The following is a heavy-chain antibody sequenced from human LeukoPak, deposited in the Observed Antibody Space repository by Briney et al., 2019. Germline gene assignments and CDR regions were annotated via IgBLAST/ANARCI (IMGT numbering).Heavy chain of an antibody. V-gene: IGHV1-2*02. Sequence: ASVKVSCKASGNTFTDYYIYWVRQAPGQGLEWMGWINPNSADTNYAKKFQGRVTMTRDTSISAAYMELNRLRSDDTAVFYCARDTRFLDWSIHHWGQGTLVTVSS. CDR3: ARDTRFLDWSIHH. D-gene: IGHD3/OR15-3a*01. J-gene: IGHJ5*02. CDR2: INPNSADT. CDR1: GNTFTDYY.